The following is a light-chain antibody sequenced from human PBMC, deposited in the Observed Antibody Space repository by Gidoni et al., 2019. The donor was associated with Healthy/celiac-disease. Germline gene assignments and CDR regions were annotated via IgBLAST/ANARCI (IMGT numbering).Light chain of an antibody. CDR1: QSVSRY. CDR2: DAS. J-gene: IGKJ4*01. Sequence: EIVLTQSPATLSLSPGERATLSCRASQSVSRYLAWYQQKPGQAPRLLIYDASNRATGIPARFSGSGSGTDFTLTISSLEPEDFAVYYCQQRSNWPPVLTFGGGTKVEIK. V-gene: IGKV3-11*01. CDR3: QQRSNWPPVLT.